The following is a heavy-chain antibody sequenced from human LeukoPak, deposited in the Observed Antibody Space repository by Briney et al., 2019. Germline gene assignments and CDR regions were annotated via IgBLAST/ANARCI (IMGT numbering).Heavy chain of an antibody. CDR2: ITGSGALT. V-gene: IGHV3-23*01. J-gene: IGHJ3*02. CDR1: GFTVSNYA. CDR3: ATRPVYDSSGYPDAFDI. Sequence: GGSLRLSCAASGFTVSNYAMTWVRQAPGKGLEWDSSITGSGALTYYADSVKGRFTISKDNSKNTLYLQMNSLRAEDTAVYYCATRPVYDSSGYPDAFDIWGQGTMVSVSS. D-gene: IGHD3-22*01.